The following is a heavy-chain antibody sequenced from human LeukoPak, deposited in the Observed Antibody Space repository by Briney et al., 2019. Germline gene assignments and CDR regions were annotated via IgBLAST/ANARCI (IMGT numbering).Heavy chain of an antibody. CDR1: GGSISTYY. CDR3: ARGTRYSFEKYFDS. D-gene: IGHD6-13*01. CDR2: IYYSGST. V-gene: IGHV4-59*01. J-gene: IGHJ4*02. Sequence: SETLSLTCTVSGGSISTYYWSWIRQAPGKGLEWIGYIYYSGSTNYNPSLKSRVTISVDTSKNQFSLKLASVTAADTAVYYCARGTRYSFEKYFDSWGQGSLVTVSS.